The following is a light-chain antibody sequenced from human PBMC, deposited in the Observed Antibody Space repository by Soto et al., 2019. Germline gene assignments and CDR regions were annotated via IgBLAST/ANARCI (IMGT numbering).Light chain of an antibody. CDR2: WAS. Sequence: IVRTQSPDSLAVSLGERATINCKSSQSVLYSSNNKNYLAWYQQTPGQPPKLLIYWASTRESGVPDRFSGSGSGTDFTLTSSSLQAEDVAFYYCQNYNTTPLTFGGGTKVQIK. CDR1: QSVLYSSNNKNY. CDR3: QNYNTTPLT. V-gene: IGKV4-1*01. J-gene: IGKJ4*01.